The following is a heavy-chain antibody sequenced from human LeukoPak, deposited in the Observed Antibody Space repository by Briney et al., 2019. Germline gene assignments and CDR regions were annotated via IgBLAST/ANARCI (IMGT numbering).Heavy chain of an antibody. D-gene: IGHD2/OR15-2a*01. V-gene: IGHV4-59*01. CDR3: ARASFGDPGYMDV. J-gene: IGHJ6*03. CDR1: GGSFSGYY. CDR2: IYYSGST. Sequence: SETLSLTCAVYGGSFSGYYWSWIRQPPGKGLEWIGYIYYSGSTNYNPSLKSRVTISVDTSKNQFSLKLSSVTAADTAVYYCARASFGDPGYMDVWGKGTTVTISS.